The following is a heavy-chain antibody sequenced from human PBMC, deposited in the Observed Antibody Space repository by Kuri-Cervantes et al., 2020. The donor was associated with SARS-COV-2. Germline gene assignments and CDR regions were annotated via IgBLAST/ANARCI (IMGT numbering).Heavy chain of an antibody. CDR1: GFTFDDYA. Sequence: GGSLRLSCAASGFTFDDYAMHWVRQAPGKGLEWVSLISWDGGSTYYADSVKGRFTISRDSSKNSLYLQMNSLRAEDTALYYCAKDILPAAIGYFDYWGQGTLVTVSS. J-gene: IGHJ4*02. V-gene: IGHV3-43D*03. D-gene: IGHD2-2*01. CDR3: AKDILPAAIGYFDY. CDR2: ISWDGGST.